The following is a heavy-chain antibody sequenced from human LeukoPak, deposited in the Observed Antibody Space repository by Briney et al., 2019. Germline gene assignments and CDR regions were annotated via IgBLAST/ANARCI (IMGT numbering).Heavy chain of an antibody. Sequence: ASVKVSCKASGYTFTGYYMHWVRQAPRQGLEWMGRINPNSGGTNYAQKFQGRVTMTRDTSISTAYMELSRLRSDDTAVYYCARGGRYYDSSGYSGSIDYWGQGTLVTVSS. D-gene: IGHD3-22*01. CDR2: INPNSGGT. V-gene: IGHV1-2*06. CDR3: ARGGRYYDSSGYSGSIDY. J-gene: IGHJ4*02. CDR1: GYTFTGYY.